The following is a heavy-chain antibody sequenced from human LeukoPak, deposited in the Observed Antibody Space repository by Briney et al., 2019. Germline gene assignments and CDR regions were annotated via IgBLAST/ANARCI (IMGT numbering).Heavy chain of an antibody. CDR3: ARDWMSGKYFGYYFDS. CDR1: GFTFSSYA. V-gene: IGHV3-30*04. CDR2: ISYDGSNK. D-gene: IGHD3-10*01. Sequence: PGGSLRLSCAASGFTFSSYAMHWVRQAPGKGLEWVAVISYDGSNKYYADSVKGRFTISRDNARNSLYLQMNSLRAEDTAVYYCARDWMSGKYFGYYFDSWGQGTLVTVSS. J-gene: IGHJ4*02.